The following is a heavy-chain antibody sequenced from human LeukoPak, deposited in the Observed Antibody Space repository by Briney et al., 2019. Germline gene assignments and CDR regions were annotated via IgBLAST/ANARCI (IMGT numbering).Heavy chain of an antibody. V-gene: IGHV1-2*04. Sequence: ASVKVSCKASGYTFTGYYMHWVRQAPGQGLEWMGWINPNSGGTNYAQKFQGWVTMTRDTSISTAYMELSRLRSDDTAVYCCARGGKYSSSSFADYWGQGTLVTVSS. CDR2: INPNSGGT. D-gene: IGHD6-6*01. CDR3: ARGGKYSSSSFADY. J-gene: IGHJ4*02. CDR1: GYTFTGYY.